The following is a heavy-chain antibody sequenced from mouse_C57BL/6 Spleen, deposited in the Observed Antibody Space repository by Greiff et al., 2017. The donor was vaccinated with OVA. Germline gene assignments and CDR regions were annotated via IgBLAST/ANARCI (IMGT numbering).Heavy chain of an antibody. Sequence: QVQLQQPGAELVKPGASVKMSCKASGYTFTSYWITWVKQRPGQGLEWIGDIYPGRGSTNYNEKFKSKATLTVDTSSSTAYMQLSSLTSEDSAVYYCARGDGSSYFYYYAMDYWGQGTSVTVSS. J-gene: IGHJ4*01. CDR2: IYPGRGST. V-gene: IGHV1-55*01. D-gene: IGHD1-1*01. CDR1: GYTFTSYW. CDR3: ARGDGSSYFYYYAMDY.